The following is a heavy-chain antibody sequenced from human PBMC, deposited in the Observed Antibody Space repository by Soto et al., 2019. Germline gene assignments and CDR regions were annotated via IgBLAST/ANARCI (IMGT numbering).Heavy chain of an antibody. D-gene: IGHD6-19*01. Sequence: GASVKVSCKASGYTFTSYDINWVRQATGQGLEWMGWMNPNSGNTGYAQKFQGRVTMTRNTSISTAYMELSSLRSEDTAVYYCARAAHRDGGWFPGYRRAKGLVDYWGQGTLVTVSS. CDR2: MNPNSGNT. J-gene: IGHJ4*02. V-gene: IGHV1-8*01. CDR3: ARAAHRDGGWFPGYRRAKGLVDY. CDR1: GYTFTSYD.